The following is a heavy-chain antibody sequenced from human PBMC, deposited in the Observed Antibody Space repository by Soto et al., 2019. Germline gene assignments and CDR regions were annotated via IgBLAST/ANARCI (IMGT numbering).Heavy chain of an antibody. V-gene: IGHV3-7*01. D-gene: IGHD2-15*01. J-gene: IGHJ4*02. Sequence: GSLRLSCEGSGXTFNIHCMTWVRQAPGKGLEWVASIKHDGTEEYYVDSVKGRFTISRENARNSVFLQLNRLRAEDTAVYYCARDSRGANFDHWGQGALGTVS. CDR2: IKHDGTEE. CDR1: GXTFNIHC. CDR3: ARDSRGANFDH.